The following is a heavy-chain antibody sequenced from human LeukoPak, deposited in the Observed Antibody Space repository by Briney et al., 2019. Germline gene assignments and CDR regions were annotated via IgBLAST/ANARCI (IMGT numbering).Heavy chain of an antibody. CDR1: GFTFSTYS. J-gene: IGHJ3*02. V-gene: IGHV3-23*01. CDR3: ARDAPVGATLNSAFDI. CDR2: VSGSGENT. Sequence: GGSLRLSCAASGFTFSTYSLTWVRQAPGKGLEWVSTVSGSGENTYYSDSVKGRFTISRDNAKNSLYLQMNSLRAEDTAAYYCARDAPVGATLNSAFDIWGQGTMVTVSS. D-gene: IGHD1-26*01.